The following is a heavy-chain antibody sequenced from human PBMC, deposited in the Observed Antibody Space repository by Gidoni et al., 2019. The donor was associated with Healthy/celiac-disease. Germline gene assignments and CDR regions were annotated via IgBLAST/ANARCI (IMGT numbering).Heavy chain of an antibody. J-gene: IGHJ4*02. CDR3: ARSQPTSLVIVVVPAVDY. V-gene: IGHV4-39*01. CDR1: GGSISSSSYY. Sequence: QLQLQESGPGLVKPSETLSLTCTVSGGSISSSSYYWGWIRQPPGKGLEWIGSIYYSGSTYYNPSLKSRVTISVDTSKNQFSLKLSSVTAADTAVYYCARSQPTSLVIVVVPAVDYWGQGTLVTVSS. CDR2: IYYSGST. D-gene: IGHD2-2*01.